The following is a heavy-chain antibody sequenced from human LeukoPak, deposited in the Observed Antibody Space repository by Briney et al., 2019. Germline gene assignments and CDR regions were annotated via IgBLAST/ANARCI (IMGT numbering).Heavy chain of an antibody. J-gene: IGHJ4*02. Sequence: PSETLSLTCAVYGGSFSGYYWSWIRQPPGKGLEWIGEINHSGSTNYNPSLKSRVTISVDTSKNQFSLKLNSVTAADTAVYYCARSKQWRSSFDYWGQGTLVTVSS. CDR3: ARSKQWRSSFDY. D-gene: IGHD6-19*01. CDR2: INHSGST. V-gene: IGHV4-34*01. CDR1: GGSFSGYY.